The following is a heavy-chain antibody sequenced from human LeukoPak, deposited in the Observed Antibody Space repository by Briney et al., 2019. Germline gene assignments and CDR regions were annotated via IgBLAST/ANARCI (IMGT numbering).Heavy chain of an antibody. J-gene: IGHJ3*02. Sequence: GGSLRLSCAASGFTFSSYSMNWVRQAPGKGLEWVSSISSSSSYIYYADSVKGRFTISGDNAKNSLYLQMNSLRAEDTAVYYCARDPGKWLSAFDIWGQGTMVTVSS. CDR1: GFTFSSYS. D-gene: IGHD3-22*01. CDR3: ARDPGKWLSAFDI. CDR2: ISSSSSYI. V-gene: IGHV3-21*01.